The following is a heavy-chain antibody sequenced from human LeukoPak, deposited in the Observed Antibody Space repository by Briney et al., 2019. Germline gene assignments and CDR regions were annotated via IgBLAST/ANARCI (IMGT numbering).Heavy chain of an antibody. Sequence: PGGSLRLSCAASGFTFGSYWMSWVRQAPGKGLEGVANIKQDGSEKYYVDSVKGRFTISRDNAKNSLYLQMNSLRAEDTAVYYCAREGYSYGYDYWGQGTLVTVSS. CDR1: GFTFGSYW. CDR2: IKQDGSEK. CDR3: AREGYSYGYDY. D-gene: IGHD5-18*01. J-gene: IGHJ4*02. V-gene: IGHV3-7*03.